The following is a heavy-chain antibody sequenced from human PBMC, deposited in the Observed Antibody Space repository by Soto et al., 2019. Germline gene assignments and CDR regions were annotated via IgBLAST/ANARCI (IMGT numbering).Heavy chain of an antibody. D-gene: IGHD1-26*01. J-gene: IGHJ4*02. CDR2: IYYSGST. V-gene: IGHV4-59*08. Sequence: QVQLQESGPGLVKPSETLSLTCTVSGGTISSWYWSWIRQPPGKGLEWIGYIYYSGSTNCNPSLRRRVSMSVDASKREFSVKLSSVTAADTAVDYGARRYGSAIDYWGQGTLVTVSS. CDR1: GGTISSWY. CDR3: ARRYGSAIDY.